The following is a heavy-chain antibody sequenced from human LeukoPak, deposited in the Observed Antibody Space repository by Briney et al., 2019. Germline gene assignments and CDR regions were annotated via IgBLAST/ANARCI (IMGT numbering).Heavy chain of an antibody. CDR2: IYYSGST. Sequence: KPSETLSLTCTVSGGSISSSSYYWGWIRQPPGKGLEWIGSIYYSGSTYYNPSLKSRVTISVDTSKNQFSLKLSSVTAADTAVYYCARDRGYSYVDYWGQGTLVTVSS. CDR3: ARDRGYSYVDY. V-gene: IGHV4-39*02. CDR1: GGSISSSSYY. D-gene: IGHD5-18*01. J-gene: IGHJ4*02.